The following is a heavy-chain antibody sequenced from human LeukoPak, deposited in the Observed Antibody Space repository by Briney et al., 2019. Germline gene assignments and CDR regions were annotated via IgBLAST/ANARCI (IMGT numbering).Heavy chain of an antibody. CDR2: IYPGDSDT. CDR1: GYSFTGYW. J-gene: IGHJ6*03. Sequence: ESLKISCKGSGYSFTGYWIGWVRQMPGKGLEWMGIIYPGDSDTRYSPSFQGQVTISADKSISTAYLQWSSLKASDTAMYYCARQGRVGATPSYYYYMDVWGKGTTVTVSS. V-gene: IGHV5-51*01. CDR3: ARQGRVGATPSYYYYMDV. D-gene: IGHD1-26*01.